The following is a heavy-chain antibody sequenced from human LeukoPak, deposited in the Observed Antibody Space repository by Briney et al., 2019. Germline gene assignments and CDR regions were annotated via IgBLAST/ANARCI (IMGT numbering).Heavy chain of an antibody. V-gene: IGHV1-69*05. CDR2: IIPIFGTA. CDR1: GGTFSSYA. D-gene: IGHD1-20*01. CDR3: ARGITGSRRLFDY. Sequence: SVKVSCKASGGTFSSYAISWVRQAPGQGLEWMGGIIPIFGTANCAQKFQGRVTITTDESTSTAYMELSSLRSEDTAVYYCARGITGSRRLFDYWGQGTLVTVSS. J-gene: IGHJ4*02.